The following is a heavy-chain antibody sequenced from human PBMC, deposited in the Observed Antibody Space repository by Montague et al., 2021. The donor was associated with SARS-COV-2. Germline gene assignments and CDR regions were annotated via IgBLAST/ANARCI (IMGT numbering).Heavy chain of an antibody. CDR1: GGSFSGYY. D-gene: IGHD4-11*01. CDR3: AREGLQDSIGYYGLDV. Sequence: SETLSLTCAVYGGSFSGYYWSWIRQPPGKGLEWIGEINHSGSANYNPSLKSRVTISVDTSKNQLSLKLSSVTAADTAVYYCAREGLQDSIGYYGLDVWGQGTTVTVS. CDR2: INHSGSA. V-gene: IGHV4-34*01. J-gene: IGHJ6*02.